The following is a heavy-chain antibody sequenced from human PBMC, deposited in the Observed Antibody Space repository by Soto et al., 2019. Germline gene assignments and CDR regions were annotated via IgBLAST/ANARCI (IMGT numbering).Heavy chain of an antibody. Sequence: SETLSLTCTVSGGSISGYYWSWIRQPPGKGLEWIGYIYYTGYTNYNPSLKSRVTISVDTSKNQFSLNVSSVTAADTAVYYCARVKWFGESGFDYWGQGTLVTVSS. V-gene: IGHV4-59*01. CDR2: IYYTGYT. CDR1: GGSISGYY. CDR3: ARVKWFGESGFDY. J-gene: IGHJ4*02. D-gene: IGHD3-10*01.